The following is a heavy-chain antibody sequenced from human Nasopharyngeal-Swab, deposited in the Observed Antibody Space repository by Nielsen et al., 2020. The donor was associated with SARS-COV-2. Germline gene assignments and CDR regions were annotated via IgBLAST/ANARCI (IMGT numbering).Heavy chain of an antibody. Sequence: ASVKVSCKASGYTFTSYGISWVRQAPGQGLEWMGWISAYNGNTNYAQKFQGRVTMTRNTSISTAYMELSSLRSEDTAVYYCARAGALTTVNYYYYGMDVWGQGTTVTVSS. CDR2: ISAYNGNT. J-gene: IGHJ6*02. CDR1: GYTFTSYG. V-gene: IGHV1-18*01. CDR3: ARAGALTTVNYYYYGMDV. D-gene: IGHD4-17*01.